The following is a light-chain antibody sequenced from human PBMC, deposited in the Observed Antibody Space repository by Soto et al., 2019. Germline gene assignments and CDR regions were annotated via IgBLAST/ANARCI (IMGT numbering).Light chain of an antibody. V-gene: IGKV1-39*01. CDR3: QQSYSAPCT. CDR1: QNIINY. Sequence: DIQMTQSPSSLSASVGDRVTITCRASQNIINYLNWYQQKPGKAPKLLSYGASSLHSGLPSKFRGSGSGSDFPLIISSVQPEYFATYYCQQSYSAPCTVGQVNNVEV. CDR2: GAS. J-gene: IGKJ1*01.